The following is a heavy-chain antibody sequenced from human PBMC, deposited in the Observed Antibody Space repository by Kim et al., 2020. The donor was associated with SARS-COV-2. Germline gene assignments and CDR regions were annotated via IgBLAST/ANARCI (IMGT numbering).Heavy chain of an antibody. V-gene: IGHV3-30*01. CDR3: ARDRARSSSSQLFDY. J-gene: IGHJ4*01. Sequence: ASVEGRFTISRDNSKHTLYLQMNSLTAEDTAVYYCARDRARSSSSQLFDYWGHGTLVTVSS. D-gene: IGHD6-6*01.